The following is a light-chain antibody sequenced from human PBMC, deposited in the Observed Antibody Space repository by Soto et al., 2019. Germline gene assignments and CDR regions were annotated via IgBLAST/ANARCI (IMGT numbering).Light chain of an antibody. CDR1: QSFSGY. J-gene: IGKJ5*01. CDR2: DAS. CDR3: QQSSNWPPVIT. V-gene: IGKV3-11*01. Sequence: EIVLTQSPATLSLSLGERATLSCRASQSFSGYLAWYQQKPGQAPRLLIYDASKRATGVPARLSGRGSGTDFTRTISTLEPEDFAVSSCQQSSNWPPVITFGQGTRLEIK.